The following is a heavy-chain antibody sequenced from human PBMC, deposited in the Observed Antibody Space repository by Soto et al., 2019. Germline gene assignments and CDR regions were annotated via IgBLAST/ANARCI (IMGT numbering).Heavy chain of an antibody. CDR2: FDPEDGET. D-gene: IGHD3-9*01. Sequence: ASVKVSCKVSGYTLTELSMHWVRQAPGKGLEWMGGFDPEDGETIYAQKFQGRVTMTTDTSTSTAYMELRSLRSDDTAVYYCARSTGYDILVWGQGTLVTVSS. CDR1: GYTLTELS. V-gene: IGHV1-24*01. CDR3: ARSTGYDILV. J-gene: IGHJ4*02.